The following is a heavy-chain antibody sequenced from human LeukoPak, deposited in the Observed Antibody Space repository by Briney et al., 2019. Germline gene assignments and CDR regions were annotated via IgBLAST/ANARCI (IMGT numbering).Heavy chain of an antibody. J-gene: IGHJ6*02. CDR2: IYYSGST. CDR1: GGSISSSSYY. D-gene: IGHD3-10*01. CDR3: ARDGFGRWFGELRNYYGVDV. Sequence: PSETLSLTCTVSGGSISSSSYYWGWIRQSPEKGLEWIGSIYYSGSTYYNPSLKSRVTISEDTSKNQFSLKLSSVTAADTAVYYCARDGFGRWFGELRNYYGVDVWGQGTTVTVSS. V-gene: IGHV4-39*02.